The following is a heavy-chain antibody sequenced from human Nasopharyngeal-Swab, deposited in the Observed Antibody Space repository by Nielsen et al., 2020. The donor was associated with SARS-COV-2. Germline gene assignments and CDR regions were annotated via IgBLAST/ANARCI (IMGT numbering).Heavy chain of an antibody. D-gene: IGHD3-3*01. V-gene: IGHV1-69*13. CDR2: LVPILGTT. J-gene: IGHJ4*02. Sequence: SVKVSCQASGGTFSSYALSWVRQAPGQGLEWLGGLVPILGTTKYGQKFQGRVTFTADQSTTTAYMEPHHLIPGATAVYFCASGYDFWSGYSQWGQGTLVTVSS. CDR3: ASGYDFWSGYSQ. CDR1: GGTFSSYA.